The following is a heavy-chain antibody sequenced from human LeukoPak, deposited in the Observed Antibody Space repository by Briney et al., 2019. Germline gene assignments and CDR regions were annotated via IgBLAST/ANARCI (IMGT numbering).Heavy chain of an antibody. CDR3: AKDLGGEGGSGFPGY. CDR1: GFTFSTYA. CDR2: ISGSGSDT. V-gene: IGHV3-23*01. J-gene: IGHJ4*02. D-gene: IGHD3-10*01. Sequence: AGGSLRLSCAASGFTFSTYAMSWVRQAPGRGRGWVSAISGSGSDTYYADSVKGRFTISRDNSKNTLHLRMNSLRAEDTAVYYCAKDLGGEGGSGFPGYWGQGTLVTVSS.